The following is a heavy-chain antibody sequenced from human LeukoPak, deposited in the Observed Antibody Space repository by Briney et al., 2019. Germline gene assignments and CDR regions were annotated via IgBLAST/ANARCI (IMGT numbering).Heavy chain of an antibody. CDR3: ARQLIAAAGDDAFDI. CDR2: ISSSSSYI. Sequence: GGSLRLSCAASGFTFSSYSMNWVRQAPGKGLEWVSSISSSSSYIYYADSVKGRFTISRDNAKNSLYLQMNSLRAEDTAVYYCARQLIAAAGDDAFDISGQGTMVTVSS. J-gene: IGHJ3*02. CDR1: GFTFSSYS. D-gene: IGHD6-13*01. V-gene: IGHV3-21*01.